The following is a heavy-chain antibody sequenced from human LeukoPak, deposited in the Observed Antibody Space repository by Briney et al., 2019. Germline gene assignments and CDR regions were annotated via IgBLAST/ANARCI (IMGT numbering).Heavy chain of an antibody. Sequence: SETLSPTCTVSGGSISNSGGFYWSWIRQHPGDGLEWIGFISYRGSTYYNPSLKSRVSMSVDTSRSQFSLRLTSVTDDDTAVYYCARISQSSGGFYYWGQGTLVTVSS. CDR1: GGSISNSGGFY. D-gene: IGHD2-15*01. V-gene: IGHV4-31*02. CDR2: ISYRGST. J-gene: IGHJ4*02. CDR3: ARISQSSGGFYY.